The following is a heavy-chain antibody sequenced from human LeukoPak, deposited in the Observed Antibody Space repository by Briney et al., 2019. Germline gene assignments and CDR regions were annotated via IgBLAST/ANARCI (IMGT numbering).Heavy chain of an antibody. D-gene: IGHD6-13*01. V-gene: IGHV3-53*01. CDR3: ARSMMALAGPFDY. Sequence: GGSLRLSCEASGFTVSNSHMSWVRQAPGKGLEWVSLIYSGGSTYYADSVKGRFTISRDNSKNTVYLQMSSLRAEDTAVYFCARSMMALAGPFDYWGQGTLVTVSS. CDR2: IYSGGST. CDR1: GFTVSNSH. J-gene: IGHJ4*02.